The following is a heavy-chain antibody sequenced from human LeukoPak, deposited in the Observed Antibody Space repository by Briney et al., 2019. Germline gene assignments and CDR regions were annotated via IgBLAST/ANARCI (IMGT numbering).Heavy chain of an antibody. J-gene: IGHJ3*02. V-gene: IGHV5-51*01. CDR1: GYSFTNYW. D-gene: IGHD2/OR15-2a*01. Sequence: GESLKISCTASGYSFTNYWIAWVRQMPGAGLEWMGTIYPGDSDARYSPAFQGQFTLSVDRSTTTAYLQWPSLKASDTAMYYCARPYSTGIRDACDMWGQGTMVIVSS. CDR3: ARPYSTGIRDACDM. CDR2: IYPGDSDA.